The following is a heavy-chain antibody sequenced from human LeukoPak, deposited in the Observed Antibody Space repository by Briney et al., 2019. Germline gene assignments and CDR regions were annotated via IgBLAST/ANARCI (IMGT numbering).Heavy chain of an antibody. CDR1: GYTFTGYY. Sequence: ASVKVSCKASGYTFTGYYMHWVRQAPGQGLEWMGWINPNSGGTNYAQKFQGRVTMTRDTSISTAYRELSRLRSDDTAVYYCARGGEAAAVQFYYYYYMDVWGKGTTVTVSS. J-gene: IGHJ6*03. V-gene: IGHV1-2*02. CDR2: INPNSGGT. CDR3: ARGGEAAAVQFYYYYYMDV. D-gene: IGHD6-13*01.